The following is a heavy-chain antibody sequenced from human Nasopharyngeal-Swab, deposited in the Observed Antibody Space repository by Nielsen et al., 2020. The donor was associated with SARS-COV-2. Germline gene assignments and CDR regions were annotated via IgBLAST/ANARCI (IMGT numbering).Heavy chain of an antibody. V-gene: IGHV3-21*01. Sequence: GESLKISCAASGFTLSSNSMNWVRQAPGKGLEWVSSISTSSSYLYYADSVKGRFTISRDNPKNSLYLQMNSLRAEDTAVYYCARGRGGGYDPWGYYYYDMDAWGHGTTVTVSS. J-gene: IGHJ6*02. CDR3: ARGRGGGYDPWGYYYYDMDA. CDR1: GFTLSSNS. CDR2: ISTSSSYL. D-gene: IGHD5-12*01.